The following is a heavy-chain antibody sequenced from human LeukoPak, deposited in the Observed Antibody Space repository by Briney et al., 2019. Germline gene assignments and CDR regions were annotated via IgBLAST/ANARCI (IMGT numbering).Heavy chain of an antibody. J-gene: IGHJ4*02. Sequence: GASVKVSCKASGYTFTSYGISWVRQAPRQGLEWMGWISAYNGNTNYAQKLQGRVTMTTDTSTSTAYMELRSLRSDDTAVYYCARGEYSGSYRQLYYFDYWGQGTLVTVSS. CDR3: ARGEYSGSYRQLYYFDY. V-gene: IGHV1-18*01. CDR2: ISAYNGNT. D-gene: IGHD1-26*01. CDR1: GYTFTSYG.